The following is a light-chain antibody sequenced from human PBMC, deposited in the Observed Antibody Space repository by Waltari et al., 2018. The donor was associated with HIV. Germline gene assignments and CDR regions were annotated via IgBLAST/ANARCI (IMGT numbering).Light chain of an antibody. CDR2: DVS. Sequence: QSALTQPASVSGSPGQSITIPCTGTSSDVGGYDYVSWFQQHPGKAPKFIIYDVSYRPSGVSDRVSASKSGNTAALTIAGLQAEDEATYYCSSYTSGYTLAILFGGGTKLTVL. CDR1: SSDVGGYDY. V-gene: IGLV2-14*03. J-gene: IGLJ2*01. CDR3: SSYTSGYTLAIL.